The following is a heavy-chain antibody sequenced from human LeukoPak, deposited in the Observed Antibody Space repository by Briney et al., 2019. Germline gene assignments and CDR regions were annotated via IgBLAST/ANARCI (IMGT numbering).Heavy chain of an antibody. Sequence: SETLSLTCTVSGGSISSSSYYWGWIRQPPGKGLEWIGSIYYSGSTYYNPSLKSRVTISVDTSKNQFSLKLSSVTAADTAVYYCARDGSGSYLTSWFDPWGQGTLVTVSS. CDR3: ARDGSGSYLTSWFDP. D-gene: IGHD3-10*01. V-gene: IGHV4-39*07. CDR2: IYYSGST. J-gene: IGHJ5*02. CDR1: GGSISSSSYY.